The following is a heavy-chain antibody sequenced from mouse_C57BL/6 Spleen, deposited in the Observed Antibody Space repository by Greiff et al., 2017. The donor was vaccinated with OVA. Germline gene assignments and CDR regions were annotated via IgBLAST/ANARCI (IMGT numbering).Heavy chain of an antibody. CDR3: ARSLDDGPWCAD. J-gene: IGHJ3*01. CDR2: IDPAAGAP. D-gene: IGHD1-2*01. V-gene: IGHV14-2*01. CDR1: GFNIKDYY. Sequence: VQLKESGAELVKPGASVKLSCTASGFNIKDYYMHWVKQRTEQGLEWIGRIDPAAGAPPYAPTFPGKATITADTSSNTAYLQLSSLTSEDTAVYYCARSLDDGPWCADWGQGTLVTVSA.